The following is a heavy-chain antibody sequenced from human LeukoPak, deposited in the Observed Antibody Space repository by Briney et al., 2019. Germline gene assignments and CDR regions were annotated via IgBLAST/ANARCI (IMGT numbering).Heavy chain of an antibody. V-gene: IGHV3-23*01. CDR3: AKGLSFHYYGSGSYDAFDI. Sequence: GGSLRLSCAASGFTFSMYGMSWVRQAPGKGLEWVSGISNNGISTYYADSVKGRFTISRDNSKNTLYLQMSSLRAEDTAVYYCAKGLSFHYYGSGSYDAFDIWGQGTMVTVSS. D-gene: IGHD3-10*01. CDR1: GFTFSMYG. J-gene: IGHJ3*02. CDR2: ISNNGIST.